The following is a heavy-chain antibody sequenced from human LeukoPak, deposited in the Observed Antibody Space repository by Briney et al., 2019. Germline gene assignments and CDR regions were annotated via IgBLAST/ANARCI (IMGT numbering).Heavy chain of an antibody. CDR1: GFTFSSYS. D-gene: IGHD3-22*01. CDR2: ISSSSSTI. V-gene: IGHV3-48*01. CDR3: ALLTGYYYDSSGYLGGWDY. J-gene: IGHJ4*02. Sequence: PGGSLRLSCAASGFTFSSYSMNWVRQAPGKGLEWVSYISSSSSTIYYADSVKGRFTISRDNSKNTLYLQMNSLRAEDTAVYYCALLTGYYYDSSGYLGGWDYWGQGTLVTVSS.